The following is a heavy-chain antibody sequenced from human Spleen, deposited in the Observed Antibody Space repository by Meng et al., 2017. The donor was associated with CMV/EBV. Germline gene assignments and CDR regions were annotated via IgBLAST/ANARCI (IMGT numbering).Heavy chain of an antibody. Sequence: SETLSLTCTVSGGSVSSGSYYWSWIRQPPGKGLEWIGYIYYSGSTNYNPSLKSRVTISVDTSKNQFSLKLSSVTAADTAVYYCASLKSNWNDGYDAFDIWGQGTMVTVSS. D-gene: IGHD1-20*01. CDR2: IYYSGST. J-gene: IGHJ3*02. CDR1: GGSVSSGSYY. V-gene: IGHV4-61*01. CDR3: ASLKSNWNDGYDAFDI.